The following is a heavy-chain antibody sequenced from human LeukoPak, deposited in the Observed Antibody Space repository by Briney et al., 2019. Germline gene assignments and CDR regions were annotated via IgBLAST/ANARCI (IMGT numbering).Heavy chain of an antibody. CDR3: AKERYGSSPESFDI. Sequence: GGSLRLSCAASGLTFSSYAMTWVRQAPGKGLEWVSGINTSGGSTYYADSVKSRFTISRDNSKNKLYLQMNSLRAEDTAVYYCAKERYGSSPESFDIWGQGTMVTVSS. CDR2: INTSGGST. V-gene: IGHV3-23*01. CDR1: GLTFSSYA. J-gene: IGHJ3*02. D-gene: IGHD6-6*01.